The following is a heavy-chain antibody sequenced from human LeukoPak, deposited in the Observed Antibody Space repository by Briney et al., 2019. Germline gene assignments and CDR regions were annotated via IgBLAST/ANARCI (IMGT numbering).Heavy chain of an antibody. D-gene: IGHD3-22*01. V-gene: IGHV3-21*01. J-gene: IGHJ4*02. Sequence: PGGSLRLSXAASGFTFSSYSMNWVRQAPGKGLEWVSSISSSSGYIYYADSVKGRFTISRDNAKNSLYLQMNSLRAEDTAVYYCARRDSSGYYYRFDYWGQGTLVTVSS. CDR3: ARRDSSGYYYRFDY. CDR1: GFTFSSYS. CDR2: ISSSSGYI.